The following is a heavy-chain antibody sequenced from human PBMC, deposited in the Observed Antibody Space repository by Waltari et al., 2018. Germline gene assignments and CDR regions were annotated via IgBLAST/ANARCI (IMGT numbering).Heavy chain of an antibody. J-gene: IGHJ3*02. Sequence: QVQLQESGPGLVKPSETLSLTCTVSGGSISSYYWSWIRQPPGKGLEWIGYIHYSGSTNYNPSLKSRVTITVDTSKNQFSLKLSSLTAADTAVDYCARVATINAFDIWGQGTMVTVSS. D-gene: IGHD5-12*01. CDR3: ARVATINAFDI. CDR2: IHYSGST. V-gene: IGHV4-59*01. CDR1: GGSISSYY.